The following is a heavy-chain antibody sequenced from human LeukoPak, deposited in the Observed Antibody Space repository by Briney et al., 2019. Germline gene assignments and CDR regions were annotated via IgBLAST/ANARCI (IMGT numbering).Heavy chain of an antibody. D-gene: IGHD6-13*01. J-gene: IGHJ4*02. V-gene: IGHV3-30*18. Sequence: GGSRRLSCAASGFTFSTYAMHWVRQAPGKGLEWVALISHDGGDKNYADSVKGRFTISRDNSNSTLYLQMDSLRSDDAAVYYCAKAVGSISWSFDYWGQGTLVTVSS. CDR2: ISHDGGDK. CDR3: AKAVGSISWSFDY. CDR1: GFTFSTYA.